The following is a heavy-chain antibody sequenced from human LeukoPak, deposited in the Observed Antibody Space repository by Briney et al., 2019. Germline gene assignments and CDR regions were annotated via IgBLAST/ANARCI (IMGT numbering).Heavy chain of an antibody. CDR1: GGSISSYY. Sequence: SETLSLTCTVSGGSISSYYWSWIRQPPGKGLEWIGYIYYSGSTNYNPSLKSRVTISVDTSKNQFSLKLSSVTAADTAVYYCARGYNNWFDPWGQGTLVTVSS. CDR3: ARGYNNWFDP. J-gene: IGHJ5*02. V-gene: IGHV4-59*01. D-gene: IGHD5-18*01. CDR2: IYYSGST.